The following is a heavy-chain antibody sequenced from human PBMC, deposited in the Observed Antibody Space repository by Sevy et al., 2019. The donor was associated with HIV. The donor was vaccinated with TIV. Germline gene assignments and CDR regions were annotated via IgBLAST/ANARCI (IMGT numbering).Heavy chain of an antibody. CDR2: ITTSGRYT. V-gene: IGHV3-23*01. J-gene: IGHJ6*02. Sequence: GGSLRLSCAASGFTFRTYAMNRVRQAPRKGLEWVSSITTSGRYTYSADSVEGRFTISRDNSQNTVYLQMNSLRVDDTAVYYCAKGYCSGGSCPRDYYYYGMDAWGQGTTVTVSS. CDR1: GFTFRTYA. D-gene: IGHD2-15*01. CDR3: AKGYCSGGSCPRDYYYYGMDA.